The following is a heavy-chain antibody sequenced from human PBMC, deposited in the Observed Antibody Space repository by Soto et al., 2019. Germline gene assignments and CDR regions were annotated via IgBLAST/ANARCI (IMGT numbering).Heavy chain of an antibody. Sequence: SETLSLTCTVYGGSFIGYYWSWIRQPPGKGLEWIGEINHSGSTNYNPSLKSRVTISVDTSKNQFSLKLSSVTAADTAVYYCARRGYSYGYGWFDPWGQGTLVTVSS. J-gene: IGHJ5*02. CDR2: INHSGST. D-gene: IGHD5-18*01. CDR1: GGSFIGYY. V-gene: IGHV4-34*01. CDR3: ARRGYSYGYGWFDP.